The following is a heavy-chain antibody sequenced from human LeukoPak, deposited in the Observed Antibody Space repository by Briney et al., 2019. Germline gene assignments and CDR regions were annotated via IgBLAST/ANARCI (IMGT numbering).Heavy chain of an antibody. Sequence: SETLSLTCTVSGGSISTSSYSWGWIRQPPGKGLEWIGSIYYSGSTYYNPSLKSRVTMSVDTSKNQFSLKLSSVTAADTAVYYCARDGVVPAARYNWFDPWGQGTLVTVSS. J-gene: IGHJ5*02. CDR1: GGSISTSSYS. D-gene: IGHD2-2*01. V-gene: IGHV4-39*07. CDR3: ARDGVVPAARYNWFDP. CDR2: IYYSGST.